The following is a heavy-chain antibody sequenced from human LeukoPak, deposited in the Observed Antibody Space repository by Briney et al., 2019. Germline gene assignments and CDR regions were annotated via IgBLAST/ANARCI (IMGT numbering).Heavy chain of an antibody. CDR2: INPNSGGT. CDR1: GYTFSGYY. CDR3: ARDAAVAGTFWFDP. D-gene: IGHD6-19*01. V-gene: IGHV1-2*02. J-gene: IGHJ5*02. Sequence: ASVKVSCKASGYTFSGYYMHWVRQAPGQGLEWMGWINPNSGGTNYAQKFQGRVTTTRDTSISTAYMELSRLRSDDTAVYYCARDAAVAGTFWFDPWGQGTLVTVSS.